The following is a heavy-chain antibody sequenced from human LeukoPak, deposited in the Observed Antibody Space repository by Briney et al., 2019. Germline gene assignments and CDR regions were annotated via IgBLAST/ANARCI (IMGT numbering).Heavy chain of an antibody. CDR1: GGTFSSYA. Sequence: SVTVSCKASGGTFSSYAISWVRQAPGQGLEWMGRIIPILGIANYAQKFQGRATITADKSTSTAYMELSSLRSEDTAVYYCAREEDDSGSYYGYGGQGTLVTVSS. J-gene: IGHJ4*02. D-gene: IGHD1-26*01. CDR3: AREEDDSGSYYGY. CDR2: IIPILGIA. V-gene: IGHV1-69*04.